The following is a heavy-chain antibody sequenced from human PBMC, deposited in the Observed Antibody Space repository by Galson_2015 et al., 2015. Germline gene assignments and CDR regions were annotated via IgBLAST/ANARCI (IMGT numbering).Heavy chain of an antibody. CDR2: ISAYNGNT. J-gene: IGHJ5*02. CDR1: GYTFTSYG. CDR3: ARDHLPTVTSGFDP. D-gene: IGHD4-17*01. V-gene: IGHV1-18*01. Sequence: VKVSCKASGYTFTSYGISWVRQAPGQGLEWMGWISAYNGNTNYAQKLQGRVTMTTDTSTSTAYMELRSLRSDNTAVYYCARDHLPTVTSGFDPWGQGTLVTVSS.